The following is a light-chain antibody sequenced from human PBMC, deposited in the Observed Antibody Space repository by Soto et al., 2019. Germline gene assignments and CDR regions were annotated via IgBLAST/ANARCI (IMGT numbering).Light chain of an antibody. CDR2: GAS. CDR1: QSVRNN. CDR3: QQYDSYMYA. V-gene: IGKV3-15*01. Sequence: EIVMSQSPATLSVSPGERATLSCRASQSVRNNLAWYQQRPGQAPRLLMYGASTRPSGIPARFTGGGSGTDFILTITSVQSEDFAVYYCQQYDSYMYAVGQGTKVEI. J-gene: IGKJ2*01.